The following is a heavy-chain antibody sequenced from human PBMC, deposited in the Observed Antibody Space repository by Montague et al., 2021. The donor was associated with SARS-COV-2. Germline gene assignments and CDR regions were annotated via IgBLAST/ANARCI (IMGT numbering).Heavy chain of an antibody. V-gene: IGHV4-34*01. J-gene: IGHJ4*02. CDR3: ARWDPQTLTLIGLRGKSASDY. Sequence: SETLSLTCAVYGGSFSGYYWTWIRQSPGKGLKWIAEINHSGTTNYNFNPSLRSRVTISVDTSKSQFSLKLSSVTAADTSVYYCARWDPQTLTLIGLRGKSASDYWGQGTLVTVSS. D-gene: IGHD4-23*01. CDR2: INHSGTT. CDR1: GGSFSGYY.